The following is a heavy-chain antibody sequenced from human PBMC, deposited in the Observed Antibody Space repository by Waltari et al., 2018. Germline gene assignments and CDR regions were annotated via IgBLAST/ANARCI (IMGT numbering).Heavy chain of an antibody. Sequence: QVQLQQWGAGLLKPSETLSLTCAVYGGSFSGYYWSWIRQPPGKGLEWIGEINHSGNTNYNPSLKSRVTISVDTSKNQFSLKLSSVTAADTAVYYCARGRIVVVPAAQRARNYYMDVWGKGTTVTVSS. D-gene: IGHD2-2*01. CDR1: GGSFSGYY. CDR2: INHSGNT. V-gene: IGHV4-34*01. CDR3: ARGRIVVVPAAQRARNYYMDV. J-gene: IGHJ6*03.